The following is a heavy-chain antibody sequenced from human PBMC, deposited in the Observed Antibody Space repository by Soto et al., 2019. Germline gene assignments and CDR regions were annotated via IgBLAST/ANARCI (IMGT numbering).Heavy chain of an antibody. CDR3: ASEQYDGSGPDY. CDR2: ITTSGSNI. CDR1: GFTFNSYN. D-gene: IGHD3-22*01. Sequence: EVQLVESGGGLVQPGGSLRLSCAASGFTFNSYNMNWVRQAPGKGLEWISYITTSGSNIYYADSVKGRFTTSRDNAKKSLYLQINSLRAEDTAVYYCASEQYDGSGPDYGGQGTLITVSS. J-gene: IGHJ4*02. V-gene: IGHV3-48*01.